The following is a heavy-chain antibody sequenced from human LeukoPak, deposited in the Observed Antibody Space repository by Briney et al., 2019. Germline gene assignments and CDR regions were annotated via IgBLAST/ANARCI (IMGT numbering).Heavy chain of an antibody. D-gene: IGHD3-3*01. Sequence: ASVKVSCKASGYTFTGYYMHWVRQAPGQGLEWMGWINPNSGGTNYAQKFQGRVTMTRDTSISTAYMELSRLRSDDTAVYYCARDLDFWSAQGYWGQGTLVTVSS. V-gene: IGHV1-2*02. CDR3: ARDLDFWSAQGY. J-gene: IGHJ4*02. CDR2: INPNSGGT. CDR1: GYTFTGYY.